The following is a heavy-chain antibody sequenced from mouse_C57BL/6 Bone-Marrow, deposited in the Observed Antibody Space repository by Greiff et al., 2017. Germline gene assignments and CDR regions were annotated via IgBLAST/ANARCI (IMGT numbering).Heavy chain of an antibody. J-gene: IGHJ3*01. D-gene: IGHD3-3*01. CDR3: ARGDPFAY. Sequence: EVQLQQSGPELVKPGASVKISCKASGYTFTDYYMNWVKQSHGKSLEWIGDINPNNGGTSYNQKFKGKATLTVDKYSSTAYMELRSLTSDYSAVYYCARGDPFAYWGQGTLVTVSA. CDR1: GYTFTDYY. V-gene: IGHV1-26*01. CDR2: INPNNGGT.